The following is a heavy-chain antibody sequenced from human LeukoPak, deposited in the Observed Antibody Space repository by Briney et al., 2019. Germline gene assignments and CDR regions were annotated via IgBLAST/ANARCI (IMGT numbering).Heavy chain of an antibody. J-gene: IGHJ4*02. CDR1: GYTFTSYD. CDR2: IIPIFGTA. CDR3: ARVSRTGTTVWFDY. V-gene: IGHV1-69*05. D-gene: IGHD1-1*01. Sequence: SVKVSCKASGYTFTSYDINWVRQATGQGLEWMGGIIPIFGTANYAQKFQGRVTITTDESTSTAYMELSSLRSEDTAVYYCARVSRTGTTVWFDYWGQGTLVTVSS.